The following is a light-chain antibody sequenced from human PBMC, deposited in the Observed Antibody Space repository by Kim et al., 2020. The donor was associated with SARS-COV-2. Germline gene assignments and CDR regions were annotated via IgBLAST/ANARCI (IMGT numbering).Light chain of an antibody. CDR3: AAWDDSLSGWV. V-gene: IGLV1-47*01. J-gene: IGLJ3*02. CDR1: SSNIGSNY. Sequence: ELTQLPSASGTPGQRVTISCSGSSSNIGSNYVYWYQQLPGTAPKLLIYRNNQRPSGVPDRFSGSKSGTSASLAISGLRSEDEADYHCAAWDDSLSGWVFGGGTQLTVL. CDR2: RNN.